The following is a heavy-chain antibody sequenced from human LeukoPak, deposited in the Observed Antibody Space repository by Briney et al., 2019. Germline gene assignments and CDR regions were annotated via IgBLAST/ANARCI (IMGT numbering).Heavy chain of an antibody. D-gene: IGHD6-19*01. CDR1: GFTLSSHW. Sequence: GGCLRLSCAAAGFTLSSHWMSWDRQAPGKGMEWVAKIKEDGSEKYYGDSVTGRFTISRDNAKKSLYLQMTSLRAEDTAVYYCARVGSGEGMDWGQGTLVTVYS. CDR2: IKEDGSEK. J-gene: IGHJ4*02. CDR3: ARVGSGEGMD. V-gene: IGHV3-7*01.